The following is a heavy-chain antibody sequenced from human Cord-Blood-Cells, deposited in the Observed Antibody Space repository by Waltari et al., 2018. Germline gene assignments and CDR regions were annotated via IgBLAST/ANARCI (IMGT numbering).Heavy chain of an antibody. CDR3: AREGIAAADDYFDY. CDR1: GFTFSSYE. D-gene: IGHD6-13*01. Sequence: EVQLVESGGGLVQPGGSLRLSCAASGFTFSSYEMNWVRPAPGKGLEWVSYISSSGSTIYYADSVKGRFTISRDNAKNSLYLQMNSLRAEDTAVYYCAREGIAAADDYFDYWGQGTLVTVSS. J-gene: IGHJ4*02. CDR2: ISSSGSTI. V-gene: IGHV3-48*03.